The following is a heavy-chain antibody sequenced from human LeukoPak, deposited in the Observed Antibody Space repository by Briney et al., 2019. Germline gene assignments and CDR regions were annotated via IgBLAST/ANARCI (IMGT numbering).Heavy chain of an antibody. CDR3: AGYCSGGSCYSFGVDY. Sequence: PSETLSLTCTVSGGSISSYYWSWIRQPPGKGLEWIGEIIHSGSPNYNPSLKSRVTMSIDTSKNQFSLNLSSVTAADTAVYYCAGYCSGGSCYSFGVDYWGQGTLVTVSS. CDR2: IIHSGSP. V-gene: IGHV4-34*10. D-gene: IGHD2-15*01. J-gene: IGHJ4*02. CDR1: GGSISSYY.